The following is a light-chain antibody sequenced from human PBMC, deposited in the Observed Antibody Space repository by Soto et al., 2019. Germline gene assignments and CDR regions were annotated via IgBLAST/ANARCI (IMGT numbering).Light chain of an antibody. J-gene: IGKJ1*01. V-gene: IGKV3-20*01. CDR2: GSS. Sequence: EIVLTQSPGTLSLSPGERATLSCRASQSVSSTFLAWYQQKPGQALRVLIYGSSARAAGIPDRFSGSGSGTDFTLTISRLEPEDFAVYYCQQYDSSRTFGQGTKVEMK. CDR3: QQYDSSRT. CDR1: QSVSSTF.